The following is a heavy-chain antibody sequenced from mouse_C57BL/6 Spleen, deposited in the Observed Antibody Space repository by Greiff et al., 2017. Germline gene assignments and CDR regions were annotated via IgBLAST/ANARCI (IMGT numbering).Heavy chain of an antibody. CDR1: GYTFTDYN. CDR3: ASHFGGYFAD. CDR2: INPNNGGT. Sequence: EVQLQQSGPELVKPGASVKIPCKASGYTFTDYNMDWVKQSHGKSLEWIGDINPNNGGTIYNQKFKGKATLTVDKSSRTAYMELRSLTSEDTAVCYCASHFGGYFADWGTGTPVTVSA. J-gene: IGHJ1*03. V-gene: IGHV1-18*01.